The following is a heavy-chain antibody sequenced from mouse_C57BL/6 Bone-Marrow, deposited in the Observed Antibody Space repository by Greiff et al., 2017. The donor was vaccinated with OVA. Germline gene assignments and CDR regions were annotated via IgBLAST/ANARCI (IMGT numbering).Heavy chain of an antibody. V-gene: IGHV5-9*01. J-gene: IGHJ3*01. CDR2: ISGGGGNT. D-gene: IGHD1-1*01. Sequence: VMLVESGGGLVKPGGSLKLSCAASGFTFSSYTMSWVRQTPEKRLEWVATISGGGGNTYYPDSVKGRFTISRDNAKNTLYLQMSSLRSEDTALYYCARRGNYYGSSPPWFAYWGQGTLVTVSA. CDR3: ARRGNYYGSSPPWFAY. CDR1: GFTFSSYT.